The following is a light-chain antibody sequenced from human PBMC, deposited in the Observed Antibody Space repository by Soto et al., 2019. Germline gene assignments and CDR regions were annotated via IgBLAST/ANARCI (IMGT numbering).Light chain of an antibody. V-gene: IGKV3-15*01. J-gene: IGKJ4*01. Sequence: EIVMTQTPATLSVSPGERATLSCRASQSISSSLAWYQQTPGQAPRLVTYGASTRATGIPARFSGSGSGTEFILTNSSLQSEEFAVYYCQQYDNWPLTFGGGTKVEIK. CDR1: QSISSS. CDR2: GAS. CDR3: QQYDNWPLT.